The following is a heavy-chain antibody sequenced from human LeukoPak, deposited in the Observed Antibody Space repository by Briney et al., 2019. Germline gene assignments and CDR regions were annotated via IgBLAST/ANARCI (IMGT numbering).Heavy chain of an antibody. V-gene: IGHV4-39*01. CDR2: IYYSGST. CDR3: ARHASVSGNWPRPLDY. Sequence: SETPSLTCTVSGGSISSSSYYWGWVRQPPGKGLEWIANIYYSGSTYYSPSLRSRVTISVDTSKNQFSLKLTSVTAADTAVYYCARHASVSGNWPRPLDYWGQGSRVTVSS. D-gene: IGHD3-3*01. CDR1: GGSISSSSYY. J-gene: IGHJ4*02.